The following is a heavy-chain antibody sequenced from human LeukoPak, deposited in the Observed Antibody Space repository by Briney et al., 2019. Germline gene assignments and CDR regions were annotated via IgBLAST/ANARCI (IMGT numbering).Heavy chain of an antibody. CDR2: IYYSGST. J-gene: IGHJ5*02. D-gene: IGHD6-6*01. CDR1: GGSISSSSYY. Sequence: SETLSLTCTVSGGSISSSSYYWGWIRQPPGKGLEWIGCIYYSGSTYYNPSLKSRVTISVDTSKNQFSLKLSSVTAADTAVYYCATYSWQLVEGYNWFDPWGQGTLVTVSS. CDR3: ATYSWQLVEGYNWFDP. V-gene: IGHV4-39*01.